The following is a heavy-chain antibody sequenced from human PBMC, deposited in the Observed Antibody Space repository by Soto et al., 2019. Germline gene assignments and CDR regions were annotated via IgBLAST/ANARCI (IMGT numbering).Heavy chain of an antibody. CDR2: VYWDDDK. CDR3: APCRGGVASF. CDR1: GFSLNTRDVG. Sequence: QITLNESGPALVKPTQTLTLTCTFSGFSLNTRDVGVGWIRQPPGKALEWLGVVYWDDDKTYSPSLKGRLTITKDTPKNQVVLRMTKMDPVDTATYYCAPCRGGVASFWGQGTLVTVSS. D-gene: IGHD3-16*01. J-gene: IGHJ4*02. V-gene: IGHV2-5*02.